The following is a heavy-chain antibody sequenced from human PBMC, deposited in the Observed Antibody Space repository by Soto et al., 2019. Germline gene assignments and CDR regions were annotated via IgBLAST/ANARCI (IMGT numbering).Heavy chain of an antibody. V-gene: IGHV1-69*06. CDR2: IIPIFGTA. D-gene: IGHD2-21*02. CDR3: ARAAAYCGGDCYHLDY. J-gene: IGHJ4*02. Sequence: GPSVKVSCKASGGTFSSYAISWVRQAPGQGLEWMGGIIPIFGTANYAQKFEGRVTITADKSTSTAYMELRSLRSEDTAVYYCARAAAYCGGDCYHLDYWGQGTLVTVSS. CDR1: GGTFSSYA.